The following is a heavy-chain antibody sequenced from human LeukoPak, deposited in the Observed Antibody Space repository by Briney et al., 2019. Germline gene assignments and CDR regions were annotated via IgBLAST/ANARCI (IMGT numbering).Heavy chain of an antibody. CDR3: VRGDDSKKSGY. J-gene: IGHJ4*02. CDR2: IHPSGST. CDR1: GGSLSGYY. D-gene: IGHD3-22*01. V-gene: IGHV4-34*01. Sequence: SETLSLTCAVNGGSLSGYYWSWIRQPPGKGLEWIGEIHPSGSTYSKPSLESRVTMSVDTSKNHFSLKLTSVTAADTAVYCCVRGDDSKKSGYWGQGTLVTVSS.